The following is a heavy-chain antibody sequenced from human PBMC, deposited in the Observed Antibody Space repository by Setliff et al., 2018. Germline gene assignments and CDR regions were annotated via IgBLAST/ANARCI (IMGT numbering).Heavy chain of an antibody. D-gene: IGHD3-3*01. CDR2: MNPNSGNT. V-gene: IGHV1-8*03. Sequence: VASVKVSFKASGYTFTSYDINWVRQATGQGLEWMGWMNPNSGNTGYAQKFQGRVTITRNTSISTAYMELSSLRSEDTAVYYCARGRRGNYAFWSGYSNWFDPWGQGTLVPVSS. J-gene: IGHJ5*02. CDR3: ARGRRGNYAFWSGYSNWFDP. CDR1: GYTFTSYD.